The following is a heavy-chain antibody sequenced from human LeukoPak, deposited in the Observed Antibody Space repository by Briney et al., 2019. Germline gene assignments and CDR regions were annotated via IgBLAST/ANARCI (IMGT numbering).Heavy chain of an antibody. CDR3: ARYASFRGYSSETNWFDP. J-gene: IGHJ5*02. V-gene: IGHV4-59*01. Sequence: SETLSLTCTVSGGSISSYYGSWIRQPPGKGLEWIGYIYYSGSTNYNPSLKSRVTISVDTSKNQFSLKLSSVTAADTAVYYCARYASFRGYSSETNWFDPWGQGTLVTVSS. CDR1: GGSISSYY. D-gene: IGHD5-18*01. CDR2: IYYSGST.